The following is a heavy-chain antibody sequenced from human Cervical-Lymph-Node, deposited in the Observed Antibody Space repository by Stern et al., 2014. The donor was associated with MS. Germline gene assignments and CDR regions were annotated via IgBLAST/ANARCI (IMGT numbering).Heavy chain of an antibody. Sequence: EVQLVESGGGLVKPGGSLRLSCAASGFTFSSYSMNWVRQAPGKGLEWVASMSRCGSYIYYADSRKGRFTISRDNAKNSLYLQMNSLRAEDTAVYYCARGRGGNYRYYFDYWGQGTLVTVSS. CDR2: MSRCGSYI. V-gene: IGHV3-21*01. J-gene: IGHJ4*02. CDR3: ARGRGGNYRYYFDY. D-gene: IGHD4-23*01. CDR1: GFTFSSYS.